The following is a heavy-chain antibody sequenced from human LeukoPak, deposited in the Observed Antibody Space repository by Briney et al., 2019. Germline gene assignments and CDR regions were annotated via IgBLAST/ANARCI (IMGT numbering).Heavy chain of an antibody. CDR1: GFTFSSYS. CDR2: ISSSSSYI. J-gene: IGHJ4*02. Sequence: GGSLRLSCAASGFTFSSYSMNWVRQAPGKGLEWVSSISSSSSYIYYADSVKGRFTISRDNAKNSLYLQMNSLRAEDTAVYYCARAGLVVVTQFDYWGQGTLVTVSS. D-gene: IGHD2-21*02. V-gene: IGHV3-21*01. CDR3: ARAGLVVVTQFDY.